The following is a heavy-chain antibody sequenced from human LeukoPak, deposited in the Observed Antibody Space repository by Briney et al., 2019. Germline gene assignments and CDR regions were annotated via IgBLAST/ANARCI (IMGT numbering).Heavy chain of an antibody. CDR2: IYYSGST. Sequence: PSETLSLTCTVSGDSISSSNYYWGWIRQPPGKGLEWIGSIYYSGSTYYNPSLKSRVTISVDTSKNQFSLKLSSVTAADTAVYYCARHNFKGVYDSTPPPPGKIDYWGQGTLVTVSS. D-gene: IGHD3-22*01. CDR3: ARHNFKGVYDSTPPPPGKIDY. CDR1: GDSISSSNYY. J-gene: IGHJ4*02. V-gene: IGHV4-39*01.